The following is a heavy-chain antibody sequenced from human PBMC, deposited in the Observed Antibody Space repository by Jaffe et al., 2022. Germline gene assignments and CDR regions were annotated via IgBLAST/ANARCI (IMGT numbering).Heavy chain of an antibody. CDR1: GYTFTSYD. V-gene: IGHV1-8*01. Sequence: QVQLVQSGAEVKKPGASVKVSCKASGYTFTSYDINWVRQATGQGLEWMGWMNPNSGNTGYAQKFQGRVTMTRNTSISTAYMELSSLRSEDTAVYYCARGSRNAYCGGDCYWYAFDIWGQGTMVTVSS. J-gene: IGHJ3*02. CDR2: MNPNSGNT. CDR3: ARGSRNAYCGGDCYWYAFDI. D-gene: IGHD2-21*01.